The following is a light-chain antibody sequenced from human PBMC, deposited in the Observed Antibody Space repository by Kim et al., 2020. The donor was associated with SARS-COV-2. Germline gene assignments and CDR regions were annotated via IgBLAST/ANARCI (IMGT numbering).Light chain of an antibody. CDR3: QAWDSSPAV. CDR2: QDN. J-gene: IGLJ3*02. CDR1: KLGNKY. V-gene: IGLV3-1*01. Sequence: VSPGQTASITCAGDKLGNKYACWYQQKPGQSPVLVIYQDNKRPSGIPERFSGSNSGNTATLTISGTQALDEADYYCQAWDSSPAVFGGGTKLTVL.